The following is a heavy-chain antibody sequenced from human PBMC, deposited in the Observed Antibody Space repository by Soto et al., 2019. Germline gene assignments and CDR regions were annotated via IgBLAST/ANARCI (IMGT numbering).Heavy chain of an antibody. J-gene: IGHJ6*02. Sequence: SETLSLTCTVSGGSISSGGYYWSWIRQHPGKGLEWIGYIYYSGSTYYNPSLKSRVTISVDTSKNQFSLKLSSVTAADTAVYYCARDRRCSGGSCYSTPGGMDVWGQGTTVTVS. CDR2: IYYSGST. CDR3: ARDRRCSGGSCYSTPGGMDV. D-gene: IGHD2-15*01. CDR1: GGSISSGGYY. V-gene: IGHV4-31*03.